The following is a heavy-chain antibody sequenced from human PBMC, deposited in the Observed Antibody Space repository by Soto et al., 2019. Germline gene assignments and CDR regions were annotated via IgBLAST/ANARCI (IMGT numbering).Heavy chain of an antibody. J-gene: IGHJ3*02. Sequence: GASVKVSCKASGGSFSNFGISWVRQAPGQGLEWMGGIIPIFGTANYAQKFQGRVTITADKSTSTAYMELSSLRSEDTAVYYCARDSYYYDSSGYSPSPYDAFDIWGQGTMVTVSS. CDR1: GGSFSNFG. CDR3: ARDSYYYDSSGYSPSPYDAFDI. V-gene: IGHV1-69*06. CDR2: IIPIFGTA. D-gene: IGHD3-22*01.